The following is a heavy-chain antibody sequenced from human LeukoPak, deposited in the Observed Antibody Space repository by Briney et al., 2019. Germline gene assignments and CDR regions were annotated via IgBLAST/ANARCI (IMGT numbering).Heavy chain of an antibody. J-gene: IGHJ4*02. V-gene: IGHV3-7*01. D-gene: IGHD4-17*01. CDR2: INSDGSEG. Sequence: PGGSLRLSCAASGFTFSGFWMSWSRQAPGKGLEWVASINSDGSEGYYADVVKGRFTISRDNAKNSLYLQMNSLRAEDTAVYYCAKDRDYYYRFDYWGQGTLVTVSS. CDR3: AKDRDYYYRFDY. CDR1: GFTFSGFW.